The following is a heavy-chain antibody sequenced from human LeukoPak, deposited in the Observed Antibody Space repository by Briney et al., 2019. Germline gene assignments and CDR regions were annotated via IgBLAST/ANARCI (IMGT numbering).Heavy chain of an antibody. J-gene: IGHJ4*02. Sequence: GGSLRLSCAASGFTFSSNAMSWVRQGPGKGLEWVSSISGTGGNSYYADSVKGRFTISRDNSKNTLYLQMNSLRGDDTAVYYCANALGGGNTWYYFDCWGQGTLVTVSS. D-gene: IGHD6-13*01. CDR1: GFTFSSNA. CDR2: ISGTGGNS. V-gene: IGHV3-23*01. CDR3: ANALGGGNTWYYFDC.